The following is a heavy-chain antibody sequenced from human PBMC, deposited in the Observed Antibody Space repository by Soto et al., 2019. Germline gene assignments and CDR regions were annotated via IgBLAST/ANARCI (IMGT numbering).Heavy chain of an antibody. D-gene: IGHD3-22*01. V-gene: IGHV3-33*01. CDR2: IWFDGSKR. CDR1: GFRLSKFA. CDR3: AREGDSSGYPVYFDS. Sequence: AGSLTHLWAGCGFRLSKFAMRWVLLVTGKVLKSVAVIWFDGSKREYANSVKGRFTVSRNNSENTLSLQMNNLRAEDTGVYYCAREGDSSGYPVYFDSWGKGTGVTVSS. J-gene: IGHJ4*02.